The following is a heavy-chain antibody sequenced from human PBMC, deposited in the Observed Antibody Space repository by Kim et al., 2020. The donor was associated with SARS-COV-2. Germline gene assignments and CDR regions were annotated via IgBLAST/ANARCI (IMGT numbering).Heavy chain of an antibody. D-gene: IGHD3-3*01. CDR3: AKVGGVDY. J-gene: IGHJ4*02. Sequence: GGSTYYADSVKGRFTISRDNSKNSLYLQMNSLRTEDTALYYCAKVGGVDYWGQGTLVTVSS. CDR2: GGST. V-gene: IGHV3-43*01.